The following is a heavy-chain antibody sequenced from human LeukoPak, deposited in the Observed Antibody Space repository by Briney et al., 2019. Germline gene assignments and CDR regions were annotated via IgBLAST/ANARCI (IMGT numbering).Heavy chain of an antibody. Sequence: SETQSLTCTVSGGSISSSSYYWGWIRQPPGKGLEWIGSIYYSGSTYYNPSLKSRVTISVDTSKNQFSLKLTSVTAADTAVYYCARHALGYCSGGRCPIPYYYYMDVWGKGTTVTVSS. CDR1: GGSISSSSYY. J-gene: IGHJ6*03. V-gene: IGHV4-39*01. D-gene: IGHD2-15*01. CDR2: IYYSGST. CDR3: ARHALGYCSGGRCPIPYYYYMDV.